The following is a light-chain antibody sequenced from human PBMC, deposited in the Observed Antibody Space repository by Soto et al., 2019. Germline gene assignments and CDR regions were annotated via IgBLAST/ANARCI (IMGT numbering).Light chain of an antibody. CDR3: LQSYSTPIT. CDR1: QSISTY. CDR2: AAS. V-gene: IGKV1-39*01. Sequence: DIQMTQSPSSLSASVGDRVTITCRASQSISTYLNWYQQKPGKAPKLLIYAASTLKSGVPSRFSGSGSGTDFTLTISSLQPEDCATYSCLQSYSTPITFGQGTRLEIK. J-gene: IGKJ5*01.